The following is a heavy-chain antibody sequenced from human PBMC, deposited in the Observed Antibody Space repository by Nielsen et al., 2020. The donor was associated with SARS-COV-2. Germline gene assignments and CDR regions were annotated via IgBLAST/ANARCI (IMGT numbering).Heavy chain of an antibody. CDR2: ISPYYGST. Sequence: WVRQAPGQGLEWMGWISPYYGSTHYAQNLQGRVTMTTDTSTSTAYMELRSLRSDDTAVYYCARDDLSGGSSWYRNYYYYGMDVWGQGTTVTVSS. J-gene: IGHJ6*02. D-gene: IGHD6-13*01. CDR3: ARDDLSGGSSWYRNYYYYGMDV. V-gene: IGHV1-18*01.